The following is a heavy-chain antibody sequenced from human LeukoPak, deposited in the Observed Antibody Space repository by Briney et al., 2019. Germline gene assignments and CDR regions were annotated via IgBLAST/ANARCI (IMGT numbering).Heavy chain of an antibody. V-gene: IGHV5-51*01. J-gene: IGHJ4*02. CDR3: ARQRSYPDYFDY. Sequence: GESLKISFQGSGSRFTGYWIVWVRQMPGKGLEWMGIMYPGDSDTRYSPSFQGQVTISADKSISTAYLQWSSLKDSDTAMYYCARQRSYPDYFDYWGQGTLVTVSS. CDR2: MYPGDSDT. D-gene: IGHD1-26*01. CDR1: GSRFTGYW.